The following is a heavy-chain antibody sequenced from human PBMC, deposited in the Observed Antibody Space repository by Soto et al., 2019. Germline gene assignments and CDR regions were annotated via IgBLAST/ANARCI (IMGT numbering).Heavy chain of an antibody. CDR2: INAANGNR. V-gene: IGHV1-3*01. Sequence: QVQLVQSGAEVKKPGASVKVSCRAFGYTFTNYALHWVRQAPGQRREWMGWINAANGNRKYSQNFQGRITITSDTSATTAYMELSSLRSEDTAVYYCANARITMVRAGLMMPYWGQGTLVPVSS. J-gene: IGHJ4*02. CDR1: GYTFTNYA. CDR3: ANARITMVRAGLMMPY. D-gene: IGHD3-10*01.